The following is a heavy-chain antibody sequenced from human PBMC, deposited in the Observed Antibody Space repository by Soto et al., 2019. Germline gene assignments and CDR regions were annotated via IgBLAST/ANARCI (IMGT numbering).Heavy chain of an antibody. CDR1: GGSFSGYY. J-gene: IGHJ4*02. D-gene: IGHD6-19*01. CDR2: INHSGST. Sequence: QVQLQQWGAGLLKPSETLSLTCAVYGGSFSGYYWSWIRQPPGKGLEWIGEINHSGSTNYNPSLKSRVTISVDTSKNQFSLKLSSVTAADTAVYYCARGAAVAGQFDYWGQGTLVTVSS. V-gene: IGHV4-34*01. CDR3: ARGAAVAGQFDY.